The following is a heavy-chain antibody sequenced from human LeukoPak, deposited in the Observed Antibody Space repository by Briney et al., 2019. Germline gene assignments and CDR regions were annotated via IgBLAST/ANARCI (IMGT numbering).Heavy chain of an antibody. CDR1: GFAFSSYG. V-gene: IGHV3-33*01. Sequence: GGSLRLSCAASGFAFSSYGMHWVRQAPGKGREWVAAIWYEGSIKYYGDSVKDRFTISRDNSKNTLYLQMDSLRADDTAVYFCARDMSSWAMVRGLSNWFDPWGQGTLVTVSS. CDR2: IWYEGSIK. J-gene: IGHJ5*02. D-gene: IGHD3-10*01. CDR3: ARDMSSWAMVRGLSNWFDP.